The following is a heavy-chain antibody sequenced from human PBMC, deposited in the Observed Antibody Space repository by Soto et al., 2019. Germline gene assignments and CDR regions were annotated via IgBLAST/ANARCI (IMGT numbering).Heavy chain of an antibody. J-gene: IGHJ4*02. CDR3: AREPPYYDFWSGYYQYDFDH. D-gene: IGHD3-3*01. CDR1: GGTFSSYA. V-gene: IGHV1-69*01. CDR2: IIPIFGTA. Sequence: QVQLVQSGAEVKKPGSSVKVSCKASGGTFSSYAISWVRQAPGQGLEWMGGIIPIFGTANYAQKFQGRVTITADESTSTAYMELSSLRSEDTAVYYCAREPPYYDFWSGYYQYDFDHWGQGTLVTVSS.